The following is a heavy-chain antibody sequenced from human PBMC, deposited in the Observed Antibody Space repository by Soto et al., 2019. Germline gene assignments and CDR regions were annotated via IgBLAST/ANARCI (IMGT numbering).Heavy chain of an antibody. V-gene: IGHV3-30*18. CDR3: AKDLTTPWNY. CDR1: GFTFSSYG. D-gene: IGHD4-17*01. J-gene: IGHJ4*02. CDR2: ISYDGSNK. Sequence: QVQLVESGGGVVQPGRSLRLSCAASGFTFSSYGTHWVRQAPGKGLEWVAVISYDGSNKYYADSVKGRFTISRDNSKNTLYLQMNSLRAEDTAVYYCAKDLTTPWNYWGQGTLVTVSS.